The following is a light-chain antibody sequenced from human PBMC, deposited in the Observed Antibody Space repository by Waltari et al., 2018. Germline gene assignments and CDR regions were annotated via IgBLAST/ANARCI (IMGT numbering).Light chain of an antibody. V-gene: IGKV1-39*01. J-gene: IGKJ3*01. CDR2: AAS. CDR1: QSISSY. Sequence: IQMTQSPSSLSSSVADRVTITCRASQSISSYLHWYQQKPGKAPQLLIYAASSLQIGVPSRFSGSGSGTYFTLTISSLQPEDFATYYCQQSYSTPPYTFGPGTKVDIK. CDR3: QQSYSTPPYT.